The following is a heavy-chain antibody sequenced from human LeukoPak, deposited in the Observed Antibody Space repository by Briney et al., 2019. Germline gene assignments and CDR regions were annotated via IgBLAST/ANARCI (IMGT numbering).Heavy chain of an antibody. Sequence: GGSLRLSCAASGFTFSSYAMHWVRQAPGKGLEWVAVIWNDGSNKYYADSVKGRFTISRDNSKNTLYLQMNSLRAEDTAVYYCARVSAAGTHFDYWGQGALVTVSS. CDR1: GFTFSSYA. J-gene: IGHJ4*02. V-gene: IGHV3-33*08. D-gene: IGHD6-13*01. CDR2: IWNDGSNK. CDR3: ARVSAAGTHFDY.